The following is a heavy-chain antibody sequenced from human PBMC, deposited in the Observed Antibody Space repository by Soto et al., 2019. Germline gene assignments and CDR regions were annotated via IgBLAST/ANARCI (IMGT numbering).Heavy chain of an antibody. J-gene: IGHJ4*02. CDR3: ARLVTTVTPYFDY. CDR2: IYYSGST. CDR1: GGSISSYY. D-gene: IGHD4-17*01. V-gene: IGHV4-59*01. Sequence: SETLSLTCTVSGGSISSYYWSWIRQPPGKGLEWIGYIYYSGSTYYNPSLKSRVTISVDTSKNQFSLKLSSVTAADTAVYYCARLVTTVTPYFDYWGQGTLVTVSS.